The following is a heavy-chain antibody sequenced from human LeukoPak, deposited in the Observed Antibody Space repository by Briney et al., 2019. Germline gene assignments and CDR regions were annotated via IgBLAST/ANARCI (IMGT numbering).Heavy chain of an antibody. D-gene: IGHD1-26*01. V-gene: IGHV3-11*04. Sequence: PGGSLRLSCAASGFTFSDYYMSWIRQAPGKGLEWVSHISDSGSSIYYADSVKGRFTISRDNAKNSLYLQMDSLRAEDTAVYYCAPFGGWELPVFDYWGQGTLVTVSS. J-gene: IGHJ4*02. CDR3: APFGGWELPVFDY. CDR2: ISDSGSSI. CDR1: GFTFSDYY.